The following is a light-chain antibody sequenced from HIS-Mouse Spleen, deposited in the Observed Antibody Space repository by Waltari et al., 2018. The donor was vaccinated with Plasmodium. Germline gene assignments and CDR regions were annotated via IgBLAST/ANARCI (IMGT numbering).Light chain of an antibody. V-gene: IGLV2-14*03. Sequence: QSALTQPASVSGSPGQPITIPCTGTSRHGAAANYAPWYQQHPGQAPKLMIYDVSNRPSGVSNRFSGSKSGNTASLTISGLQAEDEADYYCSSYTSSSTRVFGTGTKVTVL. CDR1: SRHGAAANY. CDR3: SSYTSSSTRV. J-gene: IGLJ1*01. CDR2: DVS.